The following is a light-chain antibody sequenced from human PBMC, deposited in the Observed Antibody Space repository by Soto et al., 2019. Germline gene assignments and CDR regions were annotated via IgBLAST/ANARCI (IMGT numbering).Light chain of an antibody. Sequence: QSVLTQPPSVSGAPGQRVTISCTGSSSNTGAGHDVHWYQQLPGTAPKLLIYGNNNRPSGVPDRFSGSKSGTSASLAITGLQAEDEADYYCQSYDDSLSGFGVFGGGTKLTVL. V-gene: IGLV1-40*01. CDR2: GNN. CDR3: QSYDDSLSGFGV. J-gene: IGLJ3*02. CDR1: SSNTGAGHD.